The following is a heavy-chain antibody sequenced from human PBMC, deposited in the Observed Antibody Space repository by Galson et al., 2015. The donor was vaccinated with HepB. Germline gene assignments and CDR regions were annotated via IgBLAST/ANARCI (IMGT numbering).Heavy chain of an antibody. CDR1: GFTFSRYS. J-gene: IGHJ4*02. D-gene: IGHD6-25*01. CDR3: ARDRNIRTSGAADV. Sequence: SLRLSCAASGFTFSRYSMNWVRQAPGKGLEWVSSISSSSSYIYYADSVKGRFTISRDNAKNSLFLQMSSLRAEDTAVYYCARDRNIRTSGAADVWGQGTLVTVSS. V-gene: IGHV3-21*01. CDR2: ISSSSSYI.